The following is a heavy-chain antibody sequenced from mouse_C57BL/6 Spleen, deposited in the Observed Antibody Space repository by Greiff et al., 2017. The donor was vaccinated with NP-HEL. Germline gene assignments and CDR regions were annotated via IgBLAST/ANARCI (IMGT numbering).Heavy chain of an antibody. V-gene: IGHV5-4*01. J-gene: IGHJ2*01. CDR1: GFTFSSYA. CDR3: AREYYSN. Sequence: DVHLVESGGGLVKPGGSLKLSCAASGFTFSSYAMSWVRQTPEKRLEWVATISDGGSYTYYPDNVKGRFTISRDNAKNNLYLQMSHLKSEDTAMYYCAREYYSNWGQGTTLTVSS. CDR2: ISDGGSYT. D-gene: IGHD2-5*01.